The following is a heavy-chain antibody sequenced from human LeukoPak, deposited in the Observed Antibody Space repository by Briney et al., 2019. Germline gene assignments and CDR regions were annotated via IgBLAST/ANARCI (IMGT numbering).Heavy chain of an antibody. CDR3: AKRKDGYGSIDY. CDR2: ISGSGDTT. CDR1: GFTFSSYA. D-gene: IGHD3-10*01. J-gene: IGHJ4*02. Sequence: GVSLRLSCVASGFTFSSYAMSWVRQAPGKGLEWVSVISGSGDTTYHADSVKGRFTISRDNSKLYLQMNSLRAADTAVYFCAKRKDGYGSIDYWGQGTLVTVSS. V-gene: IGHV3-23*01.